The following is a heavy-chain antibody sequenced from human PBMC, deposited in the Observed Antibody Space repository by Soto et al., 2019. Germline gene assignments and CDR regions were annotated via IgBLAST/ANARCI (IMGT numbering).Heavy chain of an antibody. CDR1: GFTFSSYA. CDR2: MSGTGGST. J-gene: IGHJ4*01. V-gene: IGHV3-23*01. CDR3: XXXXXXXXXSPXXFDY. Sequence: EVQLLESGGGLVQPGRSLRLSCAASGFTFSSYAMNWVRQAPGKGLEWVSAMSGTGGSTYYADSVKGRFTISRDNSKNTLYLQMXSXXXXXXXXXXXXXXXXXXXXSPXXFDYWXXXXLVXVSS.